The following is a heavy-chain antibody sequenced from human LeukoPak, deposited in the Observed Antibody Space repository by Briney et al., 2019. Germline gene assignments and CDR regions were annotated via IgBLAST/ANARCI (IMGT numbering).Heavy chain of an antibody. J-gene: IGHJ3*01. CDR1: GYTFTRYTSYD. V-gene: IGHV1-8*01. CDR2: MNPTGGKT. CDR3: ARGFYDSSGYSHDAFDV. D-gene: IGHD3-22*01. Sequence: ASVKVSCKASGYTFTRYTSYDINWVRQAIGQGLEWMGWMNPTGGKTGYAQMFQGRVTMTWDTSLNTVYMELSGLTSEDTAVYYCARGFYDSSGYSHDAFDVWGQGSMVTVSS.